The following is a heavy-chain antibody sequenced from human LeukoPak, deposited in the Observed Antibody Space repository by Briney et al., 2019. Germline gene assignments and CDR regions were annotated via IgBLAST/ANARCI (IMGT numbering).Heavy chain of an antibody. Sequence: ASVKVSCKASGYTFTSYDINWVRQATGQGLEWMGWMNPNSGNTGYAQKFQGRVTMTRDTSISTAYMELSRLRSDDTAVYYCARTTNNFNYYEIDYWGQGTLVTVSS. J-gene: IGHJ4*02. CDR1: GYTFTSYD. V-gene: IGHV1-8*01. CDR3: ARTTNNFNYYEIDY. CDR2: MNPNSGNT. D-gene: IGHD3-22*01.